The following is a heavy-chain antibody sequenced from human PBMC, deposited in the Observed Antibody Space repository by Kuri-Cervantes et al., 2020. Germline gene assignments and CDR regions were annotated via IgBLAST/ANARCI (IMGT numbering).Heavy chain of an antibody. J-gene: IGHJ2*01. D-gene: IGHD6-19*01. V-gene: IGHV4-34*01. Sequence: SETLSLTCAVYGGSFSGYYWSWIRQPPGKGLEWIGEINHSGSTNYNPSLKSRVTISVDTSKNQFSLKLNSVTAADTAVYYCARDWRGSGDQYPFDLWGRGTLVTVSS. CDR1: GGSFSGYY. CDR3: ARDWRGSGDQYPFDL. CDR2: INHSGST.